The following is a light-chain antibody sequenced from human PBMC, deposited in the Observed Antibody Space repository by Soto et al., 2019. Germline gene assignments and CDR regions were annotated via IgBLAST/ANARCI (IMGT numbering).Light chain of an antibody. CDR1: SSNIGAGYD. CDR2: GNN. V-gene: IGLV1-40*01. J-gene: IGLJ1*01. CDR3: QSYYSSLSGYD. Sequence: QPVLTQPPSVSGAPGQRVTISCTWISSNIGAGYDVHWYQQLPGTAPTLLISGNNNRPSGVPDRLSGSKSGTSASLAITGLRAEDEADYFCQSYYSSLSGYDFGTGTKATVL.